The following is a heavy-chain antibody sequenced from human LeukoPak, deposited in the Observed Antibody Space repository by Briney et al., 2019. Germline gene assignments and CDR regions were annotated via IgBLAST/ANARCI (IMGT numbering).Heavy chain of an antibody. Sequence: SETLSLTCAVYGGSFSGYYWSWIRQPPGKGLEWIGEINHSGSTNYNPSLKSRVTISVDTSKNQFSLKLSSVTAADTAVYYCASGYSSGLWDYWGQGTPVTVSS. CDR2: INHSGST. V-gene: IGHV4-34*01. J-gene: IGHJ4*02. CDR1: GGSFSGYY. CDR3: ASGYSSGLWDY. D-gene: IGHD6-19*01.